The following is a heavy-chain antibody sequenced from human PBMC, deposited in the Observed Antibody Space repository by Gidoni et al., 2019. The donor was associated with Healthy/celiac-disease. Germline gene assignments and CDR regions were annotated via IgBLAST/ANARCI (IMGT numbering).Heavy chain of an antibody. CDR1: GGTFSSYA. D-gene: IGHD3-3*01. V-gene: IGHV1-69*01. Sequence: QVQLVQSGAEVKKPGSSVKVSCKASGGTFSSYAISWVRQAPGQGLEWMGGIIPIFGTANYAQKFQGRVTITADESTSTAYMELNSLRSEDTAVYYCARGPTRTNYDFWSGYLPYFDYWGQGTLVTVSS. CDR2: IIPIFGTA. CDR3: ARGPTRTNYDFWSGYLPYFDY. J-gene: IGHJ4*02.